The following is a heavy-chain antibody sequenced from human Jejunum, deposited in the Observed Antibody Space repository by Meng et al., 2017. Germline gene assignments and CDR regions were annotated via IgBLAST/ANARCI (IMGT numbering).Heavy chain of an antibody. CDR1: GGSISSVDYY. CDR2: IHYTGNA. V-gene: IGHV4-31*03. J-gene: IGHJ5*02. CDR3: ARGVVAGAPYPGHWFDP. D-gene: IGHD2-15*01. Sequence: QVLLQGSGPGLVKPSQTLSLTYTVSGGSISSVDYYWSWIRQHPGKGLEWIGSIHYTGNAYQNPSLKSRLTMSIDTSENQFSLKLSSVTAADTAVYYCARGVVAGAPYPGHWFDPWGQGTLVTVSS.